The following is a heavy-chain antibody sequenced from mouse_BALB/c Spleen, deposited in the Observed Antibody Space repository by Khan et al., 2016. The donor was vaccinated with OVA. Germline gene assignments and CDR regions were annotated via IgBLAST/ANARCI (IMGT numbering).Heavy chain of an antibody. V-gene: IGHV2-2*02. CDR3: ARRGYEYGRGALFAY. CDR1: GFSLSNYS. J-gene: IGHJ3*01. CDR2: IWSAGST. Sequence: QVQLKESGPGLVQPSQSLSITCTVSGFSLSNYSVHWARQSPGKGLEWLGVIWSAGSTYYNAAFISRLTTSKDNSRSQDFFKMNSLQTNDTAIYYDARRGYEYGRGALFAYWGQGTPVTVSA. D-gene: IGHD2-4*01.